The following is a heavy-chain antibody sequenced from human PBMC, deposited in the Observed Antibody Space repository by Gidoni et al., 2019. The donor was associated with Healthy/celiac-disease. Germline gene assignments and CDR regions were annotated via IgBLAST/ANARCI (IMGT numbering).Heavy chain of an antibody. Sequence: QVQLVASVGGVVQPGRSLRLSCAASGFTFSSYGMHWVRQAPGKGLERVAVIWYDGSNKYYADSVKGRFTISRDNSKNTLYLQMNSLRAEDTAVYYCAREHCGGDCPRSYFDYWGQGTLVTVSS. CDR3: AREHCGGDCPRSYFDY. V-gene: IGHV3-33*01. CDR1: GFTFSSYG. D-gene: IGHD2-21*02. J-gene: IGHJ4*02. CDR2: IWYDGSNK.